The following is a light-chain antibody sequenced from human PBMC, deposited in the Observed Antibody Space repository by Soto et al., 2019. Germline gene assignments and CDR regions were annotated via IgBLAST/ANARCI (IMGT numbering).Light chain of an antibody. V-gene: IGLV6-57*01. CDR3: QSSDSSAVV. CDR2: EDN. J-gene: IGLJ2*01. Sequence: NFMLTQPHSVSESPGKTVTISCTRSSGSVASNYVQWYQQRPGSSPTAVIYEDNQRPSGVPDRFSGSIDSSSNSASLTISGLQTADEAYYYCQSSDSSAVVFGGGTKLTVL. CDR1: SGSVASNY.